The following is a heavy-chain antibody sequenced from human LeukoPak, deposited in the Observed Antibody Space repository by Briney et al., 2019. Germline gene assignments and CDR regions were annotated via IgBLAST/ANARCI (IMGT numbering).Heavy chain of an antibody. Sequence: GASVKVSCKASGYTFTGYYMHWVRQAPGQGLEWMGRINPNSGGTNYAQKFQGRVTMTRDTSISTAYMELSRLRSDDTAVYYCASWGFYDSSGVYFDYWGQGTLVTVSP. CDR3: ASWGFYDSSGVYFDY. CDR2: INPNSGGT. D-gene: IGHD3-22*01. V-gene: IGHV1-2*06. J-gene: IGHJ4*02. CDR1: GYTFTGYY.